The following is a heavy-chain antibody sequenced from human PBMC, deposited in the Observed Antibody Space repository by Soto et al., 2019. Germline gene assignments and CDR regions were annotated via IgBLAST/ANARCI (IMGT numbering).Heavy chain of an antibody. CDR1: GFSFSAHG. Sequence: QVQLVESGGGVVRPGTSLRLSCAATGFSFSAHGMHWVRQAPGKGLEGLAVINDRAEEGYAVSVRGRFTISRDNARNILYIQMDNMRAEDPALYCCAREDLFVDTGLDHWGQGTLVTVSS. CDR2: INDRAEE. J-gene: IGHJ4*02. D-gene: IGHD3-9*01. V-gene: IGHV3-33*01. CDR3: AREDLFVDTGLDH.